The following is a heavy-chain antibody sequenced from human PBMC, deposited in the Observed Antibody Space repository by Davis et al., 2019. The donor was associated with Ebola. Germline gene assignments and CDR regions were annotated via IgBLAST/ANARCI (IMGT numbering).Heavy chain of an antibody. V-gene: IGHV4-34*01. CDR1: GGSFSGYY. J-gene: IGHJ3*02. Sequence: PSETLSLTCAVYGGSFSGYYWSWIRQPPGKGLEWIGEINHSRSTNYNPPLKSRVTISVDTSKNQFSLKLSSVTAADTAVYYCASGVRGYAFDIWGQGTMVTVSS. D-gene: IGHD2-2*01. CDR2: INHSRST. CDR3: ASGVRGYAFDI.